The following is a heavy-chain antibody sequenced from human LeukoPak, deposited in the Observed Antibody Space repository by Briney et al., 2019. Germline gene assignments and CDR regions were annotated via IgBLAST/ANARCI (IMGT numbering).Heavy chain of an antibody. CDR1: GFTFSNYA. J-gene: IGHJ4*02. Sequence: GGSLRLSCAASGFTFSNYAMSWVRQAPGEGLEWVSAISGSGGTTYYADSVTGRFTISRDNSKNTLYLQMNSLRAEDTAVYYCAKDFWAARPYYFDYWGQGTLVTVSS. CDR2: ISGSGGTT. D-gene: IGHD6-6*01. CDR3: AKDFWAARPYYFDY. V-gene: IGHV3-23*01.